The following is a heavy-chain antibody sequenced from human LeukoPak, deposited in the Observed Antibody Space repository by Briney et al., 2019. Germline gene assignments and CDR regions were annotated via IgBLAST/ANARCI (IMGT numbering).Heavy chain of an antibody. J-gene: IGHJ5*02. CDR2: ISYSGNT. CDR3: ARGGQDTNGLFICFDT. D-gene: IGHD2-8*01. V-gene: IGHV4-59*11. CDR1: GGSMATHC. Sequence: SSETLSPTSTVSGGSMATHCWSWIRQAPGKALEWIGYISYSGNTYYNPFLKSRVTISRDMSKNQFSLKLTSVTAADTAVYYCARGGQDTNGLFICFDTCGPATLVTVSS.